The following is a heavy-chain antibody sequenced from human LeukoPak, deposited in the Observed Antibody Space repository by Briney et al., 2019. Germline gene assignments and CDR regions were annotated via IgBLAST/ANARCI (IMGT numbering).Heavy chain of an antibody. CDR2: ISGDGGST. V-gene: IGHV3-43*02. J-gene: IGHJ6*02. CDR1: GFTFDDYA. Sequence: GGSPRLSCAASGFTFDDYAMHWVRQAPGKGLEWVSLISGDGGSTYYADSVKGRFTISRDNAKNSLYLQMNSLRAEDTALYYCAKDQYGRVYYGMDVWGQGTTVTVSS. CDR3: AKDQYGRVYYGMDV. D-gene: IGHD2-2*01.